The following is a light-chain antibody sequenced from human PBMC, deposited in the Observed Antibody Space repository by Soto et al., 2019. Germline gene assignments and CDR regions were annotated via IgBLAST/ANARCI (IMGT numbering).Light chain of an antibody. CDR3: AAWDDSLNGRV. Sequence: QSVLTQPPSASGTPGQRVTISCSGSSSNIGSNTVNWYQQLPGTAPKLLIYTNDQRPSGVPDRFPGSKSGTSASLAISGLQSEDGADYYCAAWDDSLNGRVFGGGTKLTVL. J-gene: IGLJ2*01. CDR1: SSNIGSNT. V-gene: IGLV1-44*01. CDR2: TND.